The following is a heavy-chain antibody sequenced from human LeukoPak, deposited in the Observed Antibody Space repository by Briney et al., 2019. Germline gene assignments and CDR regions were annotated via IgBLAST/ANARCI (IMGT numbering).Heavy chain of an antibody. Sequence: PGGSLRLSCTASVFAFSNYEMTWVRQAPGKGLDWVSNIGGSGANTYYADSVKGRFTISRDNSKNTLYLQMNSLRAEDTAVYYCAKDQRGYCSGGSCYSIDYWGQGTLVTVSS. CDR2: IGGSGANT. CDR1: VFAFSNYE. V-gene: IGHV3-23*01. D-gene: IGHD2-15*01. CDR3: AKDQRGYCSGGSCYSIDY. J-gene: IGHJ4*02.